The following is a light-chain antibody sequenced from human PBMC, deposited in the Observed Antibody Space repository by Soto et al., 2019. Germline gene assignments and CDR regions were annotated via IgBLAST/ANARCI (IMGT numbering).Light chain of an antibody. CDR3: CSYAFSNTLL. J-gene: IGLJ2*01. V-gene: IGLV2-23*02. CDR1: SSDVGSHNL. Sequence: QSVLTQPAPVSGSPGQSITISCTGTSSDVGSHNLVSWYQQHPGKAPKLIIYDVTERPSGVSNRFSGSKSGNTASLTISGLHAEDEADYYCCSYAFSNTLLFGAGTKLTVL. CDR2: DVT.